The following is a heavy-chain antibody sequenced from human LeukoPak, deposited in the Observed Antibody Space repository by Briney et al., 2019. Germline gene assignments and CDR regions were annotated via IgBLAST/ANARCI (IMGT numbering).Heavy chain of an antibody. Sequence: GGSLRLSCAASGFTFSSYSMNWVRQAPGKGLEWVSSISSSSSYIYYADSVKGRFTISRDSSKNTLYLQMNSLRADDTAVYYCAKGLSESIYDALDSWGQGTLVTVSS. J-gene: IGHJ4*02. CDR3: AKGLSESIYDALDS. CDR1: GFTFSSYS. CDR2: ISSSSSYI. D-gene: IGHD1-26*01. V-gene: IGHV3-21*04.